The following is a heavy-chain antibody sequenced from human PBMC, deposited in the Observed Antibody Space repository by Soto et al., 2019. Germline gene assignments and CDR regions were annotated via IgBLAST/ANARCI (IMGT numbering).Heavy chain of an antibody. CDR1: GVSISSGGYY. J-gene: IGHJ5*02. D-gene: IGHD2-15*01. V-gene: IGHV4-31*03. CDR2: IYYSGST. Sequence: PSETLSLTCTVSGVSISSGGYYWSWIRQHPGKGLEWIGYIYYSGSTYYNPSLKSRVTISVDTSKNQFSLKLSSVTAADTAVYYCARVRYCSGGSCYPRFDPWGQGTLVTVS. CDR3: ARVRYCSGGSCYPRFDP.